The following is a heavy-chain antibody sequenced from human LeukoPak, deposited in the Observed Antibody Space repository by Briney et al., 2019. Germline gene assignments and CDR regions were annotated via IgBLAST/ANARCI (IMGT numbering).Heavy chain of an antibody. V-gene: IGHV3-66*01. J-gene: IGHJ4*02. CDR3: AREKHFRTYYDILTGRQPLFTYFDY. Sequence: QPGGSLRLSCAASGFTVSSNYMSWVRQAPGKGLEWVSVIYSGGSTYYADSVKGRFTISRDNSKNTLYLQMNSLRAEDTAVYYCAREKHFRTYYDILTGRQPLFTYFDYWGQGTLVTVSS. D-gene: IGHD3-9*01. CDR1: GFTVSSNY. CDR2: IYSGGST.